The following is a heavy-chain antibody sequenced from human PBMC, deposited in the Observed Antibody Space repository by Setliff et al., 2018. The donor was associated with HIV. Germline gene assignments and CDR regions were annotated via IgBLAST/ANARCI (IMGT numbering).Heavy chain of an antibody. D-gene: IGHD6-19*01. CDR2: IYFSGTP. CDR3: ARDDSSGWHVISGSFDY. J-gene: IGHJ4*02. CDR1: GGSINSRSYY. V-gene: IGHV4-39*02. Sequence: SETLSLTCTVSGGSINSRSYYWAWIRQPPGKGLEWVASIYFSGTPYYNPSLKNRVTISVDTSKNQFSLKLSSVTAADTAVYYCARDDSSGWHVISGSFDYWGQGILVTVSS.